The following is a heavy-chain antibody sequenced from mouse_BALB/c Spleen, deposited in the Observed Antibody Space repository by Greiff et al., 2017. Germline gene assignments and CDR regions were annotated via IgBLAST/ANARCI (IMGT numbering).Heavy chain of an antibody. CDR1: GFTFSSFG. J-gene: IGHJ4*01. Sequence: DVMLVESGGGLVQPGGSRKLSCAASGFTFSSFGMHWVRQAPEKGLEWVAYISSGSSTIYYADTVKGRFTISRDNPKNTLFLQMTSLRSEDTAMYYCARGATPYAMDYWGQGTSVTVSS. CDR2: ISSGSSTI. D-gene: IGHD3-1*01. V-gene: IGHV5-17*02. CDR3: ARGATPYAMDY.